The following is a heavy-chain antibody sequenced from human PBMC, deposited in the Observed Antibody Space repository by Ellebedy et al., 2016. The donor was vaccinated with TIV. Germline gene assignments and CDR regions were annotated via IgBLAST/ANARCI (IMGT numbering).Heavy chain of an antibody. D-gene: IGHD2-2*01. CDR3: AASESADSDY. CDR1: GGSISSYY. V-gene: IGHV4-59*01. Sequence: MPSETLSLTCTVSGGSISSYYCTWIRQPQGKGLEWIGHMYYSGSSNYNPSLKSRVTMSIDTSKNQFSLKMSSVTAADTAVYYCAASESADSDYWGPGTLVTVSS. CDR2: MYYSGSS. J-gene: IGHJ4*02.